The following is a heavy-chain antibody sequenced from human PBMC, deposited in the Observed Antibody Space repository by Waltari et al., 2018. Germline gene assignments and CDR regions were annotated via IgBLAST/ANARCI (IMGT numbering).Heavy chain of an antibody. D-gene: IGHD3-9*01. V-gene: IGHV1-2*02. CDR1: GYSFTDYY. CDR3: ARVPIFDWLVSGFDL. Sequence: QVHLVQSGGEVQKPGASVKVSCKASGYSFTDYYIHWVRQAPGQGLEWMGWINPNSGATNDAQKLQDRVTVTRDTSSSTAYMELSSLTSGDTAVYYCARVPIFDWLVSGFDLWGQGTLVTVSS. CDR2: INPNSGAT. J-gene: IGHJ5*02.